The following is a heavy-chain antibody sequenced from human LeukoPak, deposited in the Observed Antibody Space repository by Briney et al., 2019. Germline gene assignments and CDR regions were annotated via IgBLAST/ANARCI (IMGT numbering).Heavy chain of an antibody. CDR1: GGSISSYY. CDR3: ARGCLTAAAPWGAFDI. D-gene: IGHD6-13*01. CDR2: IYYSGST. V-gene: IGHV4-59*01. J-gene: IGHJ3*02. Sequence: SETLSLTCTVSGGSISSYYWSWIRQPPGKGLEWIGYIYYSGSTNYNPSLKSRVTISVDTSKNQFSLKLSSVTAADTAVYYCARGCLTAAAPWGAFDIWGQGTMVTVSS.